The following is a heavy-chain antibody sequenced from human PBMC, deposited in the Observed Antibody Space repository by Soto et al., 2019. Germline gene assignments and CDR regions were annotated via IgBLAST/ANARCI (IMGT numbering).Heavy chain of an antibody. CDR1: GDSISNSY. Sequence: PSETLSLTCNVSGDSISNSYWSWIRQPPGKGLEWIGYIYYTGSTYYNPSLKSRLSISVDASKNQLSLELTSVTVADTAVYYCARASDDSSGYYGALGLWGQGTLVTVSS. J-gene: IGHJ4*02. CDR3: ARASDDSSGYYGALGL. CDR2: IYYTGST. D-gene: IGHD3-22*01. V-gene: IGHV4-59*08.